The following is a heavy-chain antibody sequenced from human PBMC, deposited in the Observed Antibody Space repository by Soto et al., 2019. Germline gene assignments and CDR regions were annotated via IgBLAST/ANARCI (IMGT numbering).Heavy chain of an antibody. CDR3: SSVFLGPATAQPNYYYYYGMDV. J-gene: IGHJ6*02. V-gene: IGHV1-69*13. D-gene: IGHD6-25*01. Sequence: SVKVSCKASGGTFSSYAISWVRQAPGQGLEWMGGIIPIFGTANYAQKIQGRVTITADESTSTAYMKLSSLRSEDSAVYYCSSVFLGPATAQPNYYYYYGMDVWGQGTTVTVSS. CDR2: IIPIFGTA. CDR1: GGTFSSYA.